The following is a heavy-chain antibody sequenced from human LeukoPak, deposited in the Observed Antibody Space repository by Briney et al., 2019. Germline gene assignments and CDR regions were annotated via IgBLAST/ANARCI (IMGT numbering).Heavy chain of an antibody. D-gene: IGHD5-18*01. CDR3: ARQQQQLWYD. J-gene: IGHJ4*02. CDR2: ISSSAGTT. V-gene: IGHV3-48*03. CDR1: GFTFSSYE. Sequence: GGSVPLFCAASGFTFSSYEMNWVRQAPGKGLEWVSYISSSAGTTYYADGVKGRFTISRDNAKNSLYLQMNSLRAEDTAVYFCARQQQQLWYDWGQGTLVTVSS.